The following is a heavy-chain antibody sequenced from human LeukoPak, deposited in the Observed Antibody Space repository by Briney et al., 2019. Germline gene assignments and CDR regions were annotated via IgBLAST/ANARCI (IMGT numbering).Heavy chain of an antibody. D-gene: IGHD1-1*01. CDR3: WDTNCNGDWDY. CDR2: IKSKAHGGTK. CDR1: VLLFSNVW. Sequence: PGGSHRLFCAACVLLFSNVWTHCVRQAPGKALVCVVRIKSKAHGGTKDYAAPVKGRFTISRDDSKNTLYLQMNSLKTEDTAVYYCWDTNCNGDWDYWGQGTLVTVSS. V-gene: IGHV3-15*01. J-gene: IGHJ4*02.